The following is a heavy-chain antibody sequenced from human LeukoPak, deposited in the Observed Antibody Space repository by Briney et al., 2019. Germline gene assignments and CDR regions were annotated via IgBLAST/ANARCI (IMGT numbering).Heavy chain of an antibody. Sequence: GGSLRLSCAASGFTVSSNYMSWVRQAPGKGLAWVSTISASGGSTYYADSVKGRFTISRDNSKNTLYLQMNSLRAEDTAVYYCAKRLQFDPWGQGTLVTVSS. CDR3: AKRLQFDP. CDR2: ISASGGST. CDR1: GFTVSSNY. J-gene: IGHJ5*02. V-gene: IGHV3-23*01.